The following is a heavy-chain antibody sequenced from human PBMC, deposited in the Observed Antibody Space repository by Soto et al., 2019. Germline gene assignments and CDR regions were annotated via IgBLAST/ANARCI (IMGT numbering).Heavy chain of an antibody. CDR3: ARGPPYSSGWYPSYSFDY. CDR1: GGSFSGYY. V-gene: IGHV4-34*01. Sequence: SETLSLTCAVYGGSFSGYYWSWIRQPPGKGLEWIGEINHSGSTNYNPSLKSRVTISVDTSKNQFSLKLSSVTAADTAVYYCARGPPYSSGWYPSYSFDYWGQGTLVTVSS. J-gene: IGHJ4*02. D-gene: IGHD6-19*01. CDR2: INHSGST.